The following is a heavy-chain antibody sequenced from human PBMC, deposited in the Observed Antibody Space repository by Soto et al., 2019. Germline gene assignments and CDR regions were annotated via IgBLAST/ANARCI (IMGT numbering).Heavy chain of an antibody. CDR2: FYWDDDK. J-gene: IGHJ5*02. CDR1: GFSLSTNGVA. V-gene: IGHV2-5*02. Sequence: SGPALMNPTEPRTLTCTFSGFSLSTNGVAVGWIRQPPGKALEWLGLFYWDDDKRYSPSLEGRLTITRDTSENQVVLTMTNMDPVDAATHYCVYSKGEVTGTGNWFDPLRQGTPLTLSS. D-gene: IGHD1-20*01. CDR3: VYSKGEVTGTGNWFDP.